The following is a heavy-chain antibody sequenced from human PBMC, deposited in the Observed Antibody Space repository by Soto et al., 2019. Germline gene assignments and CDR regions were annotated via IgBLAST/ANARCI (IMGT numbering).Heavy chain of an antibody. J-gene: IGHJ4*02. CDR2: ISYDGVNK. V-gene: IGHV3-30*18. D-gene: IGHD1-1*01. CDR1: GFTFSTYG. Sequence: PGGPLRLSCAASGFTFSTYGIHCVRQAPGKGLEWVAVISYDGVNKYYADSVKGRFTISRDNSKNTLYLQMNSLRAEDTAVYYCAKSVYNWNDGFFDYWGQGTLVTVSS. CDR3: AKSVYNWNDGFFDY.